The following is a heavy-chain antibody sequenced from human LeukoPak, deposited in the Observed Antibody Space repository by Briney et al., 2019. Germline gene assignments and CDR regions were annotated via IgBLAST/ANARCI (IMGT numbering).Heavy chain of an antibody. Sequence: GESLKISCKGYGYSFTSYWIGWVRQMPGKGLEWMGIIYPGDSDTRYSPSFQGQVTISADKSISTAYLQWSSLKASDTAMYYCARDLDYGGNSNAFDIWGQGTMVTVSS. V-gene: IGHV5-51*01. CDR1: GYSFTSYW. CDR2: IYPGDSDT. D-gene: IGHD4-23*01. CDR3: ARDLDYGGNSNAFDI. J-gene: IGHJ3*02.